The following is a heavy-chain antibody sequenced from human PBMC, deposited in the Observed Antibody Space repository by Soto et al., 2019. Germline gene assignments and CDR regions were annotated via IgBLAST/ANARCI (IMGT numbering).Heavy chain of an antibody. Sequence: GESLKISCKGSGYSFTSYLIGWVRQMPGKGLEWMGIIYPGDSDTRYSPSFQGQVTISADKSISTAYLQWSSLKASDTAMYYCARHIGILKGVESPGPSYPNYYGMDVWGQGTKVTVSS. D-gene: IGHD3-16*02. J-gene: IGHJ6*02. V-gene: IGHV5-51*01. CDR1: GYSFTSYL. CDR3: ARHIGILKGVESPGPSYPNYYGMDV. CDR2: IYPGDSDT.